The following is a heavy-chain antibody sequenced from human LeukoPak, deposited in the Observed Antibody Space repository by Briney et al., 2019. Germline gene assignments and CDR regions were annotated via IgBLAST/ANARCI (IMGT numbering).Heavy chain of an antibody. CDR2: INPNSGGT. J-gene: IGHJ1*01. CDR3: ARVGEMATITGDFQH. D-gene: IGHD5-24*01. CDR1: GYTFTGYY. V-gene: IGHV1-2*02. Sequence: ASVKVSCGASGYTFTGYYMHRVRPAPGQGLEWMGWINPNSGGTNYAQKFQGRVTMTRDTSISTAYMELSRLRSDDTAVYYCARVGEMATITGDFQHWGQGTLVTVSS.